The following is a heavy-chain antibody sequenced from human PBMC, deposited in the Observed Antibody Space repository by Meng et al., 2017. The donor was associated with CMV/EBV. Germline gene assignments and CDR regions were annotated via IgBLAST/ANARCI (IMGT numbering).Heavy chain of an antibody. D-gene: IGHD4-23*01. CDR2: TCNKANSNTT. CDR1: GFTFSDYY. J-gene: IGHJ4*02. V-gene: IGHV3-72*01. Sequence: GESLKIFCAASGFTFSDYYMDWVRQAPGKGLEWVCRTCNKANSNTTEYAASVKGRFTISRDNSKNSLYLQMNSLRAEDTAVYYCARVPYCCNSLHEYFDYWGQGTLVTVSS. CDR3: ARVPYCCNSLHEYFDY.